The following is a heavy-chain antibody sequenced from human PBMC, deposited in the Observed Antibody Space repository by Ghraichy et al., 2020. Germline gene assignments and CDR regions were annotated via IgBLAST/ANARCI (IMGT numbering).Heavy chain of an antibody. CDR2: IVSGGTT. CDR3: ARVDTLIAVNAMDV. J-gene: IGHJ6*02. D-gene: IGHD4-17*01. V-gene: IGHV4-30-4*01. Sequence: SETLSLTCTVTGDSMSSDYYWSWTRQPPGKGLEWIGFIVSGGTTYFTPSLESRLSMSLDTSKNQFSLKLSSVTVADTPVYYCARVDTLIAVNAMDVWGQGTTVTVSS. CDR1: GDSMSSDYY.